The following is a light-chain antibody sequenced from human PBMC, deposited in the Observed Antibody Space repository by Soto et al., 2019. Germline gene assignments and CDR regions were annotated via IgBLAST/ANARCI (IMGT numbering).Light chain of an antibody. CDR1: SSSIGSNS. V-gene: IGLV1-44*01. Sequence: QSVLTQPPSASGTTGQRVTISCSGSSSSIGSNSVNWYQQLPRTAPKVLIYTNNQRPSGVPDRFSGSKSGTSASLAISGLQSEDEADDYCATWDDSLNVYVFGTGTKLTVL. CDR3: ATWDDSLNVYV. J-gene: IGLJ1*01. CDR2: TNN.